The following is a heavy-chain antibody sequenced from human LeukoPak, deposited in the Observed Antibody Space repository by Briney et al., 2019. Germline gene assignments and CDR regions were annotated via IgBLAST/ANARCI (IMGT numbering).Heavy chain of an antibody. D-gene: IGHD3-3*01. CDR3: ARDRITVFGVVIFLNWFDP. Sequence: PSETLSLTCTVSGGSISSYYWSWIRQPAGKGLEWIGRIYTSGSTNYDPSLKSRVTISVDTSKNQFSLKLSSVTAADTAVYYCARDRITVFGVVIFLNWFDPWGQGTLVTVSS. CDR2: IYTSGST. J-gene: IGHJ5*02. CDR1: GGSISSYY. V-gene: IGHV4-4*07.